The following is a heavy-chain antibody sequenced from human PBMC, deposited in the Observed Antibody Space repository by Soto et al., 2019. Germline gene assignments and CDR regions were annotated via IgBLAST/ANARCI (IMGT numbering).Heavy chain of an antibody. CDR2: ISYDGSNK. J-gene: IGHJ6*02. D-gene: IGHD6-13*01. Sequence: GGSLRLSCAASGFTFSSYGMHWVRQAPGKGLEWVAVISYDGSNKYYADSVKGRFTISRDNSKNTLYLQMNSLRAEDTAVYYCAKEYDSSSWYRPAYYYYGMDVWGQSTTVTVSS. CDR3: AKEYDSSSWYRPAYYYYGMDV. CDR1: GFTFSSYG. V-gene: IGHV3-30*18.